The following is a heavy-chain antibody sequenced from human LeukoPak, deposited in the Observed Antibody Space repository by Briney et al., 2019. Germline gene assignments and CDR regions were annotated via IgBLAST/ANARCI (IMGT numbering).Heavy chain of an antibody. V-gene: IGHV3-23*01. J-gene: IGHJ4*02. CDR3: AKDRLAGPAASDY. D-gene: IGHD6-13*01. Sequence: GGSLRLACAASGFTFSKFALRWVRQAPGEGLEWVSTINDTGNGKYYAASVNGRFTISRDNSKNTLSLKMNSLRAEDTAVYYCAKDRLAGPAASDYWGQGTLVTVSS. CDR1: GFTFSKFA. CDR2: INDTGNGK.